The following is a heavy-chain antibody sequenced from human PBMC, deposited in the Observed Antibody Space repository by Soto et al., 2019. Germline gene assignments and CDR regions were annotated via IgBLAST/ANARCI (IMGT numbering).Heavy chain of an antibody. V-gene: IGHV1-69*12. D-gene: IGHD3-3*01. J-gene: IGHJ6*02. CDR2: IIPIFGTA. Sequence: QVQLVQSGAEVKKPGSSVKVSCKASGGTFSSYAISWVRQAPGQGLEWMGVIIPIFGTANYAQKFQGRVTITADESTSTAYMELSSLRSEDTAVYYCASGDYDFWSGPGGGMDVWGQGTTVTVSS. CDR3: ASGDYDFWSGPGGGMDV. CDR1: GGTFSSYA.